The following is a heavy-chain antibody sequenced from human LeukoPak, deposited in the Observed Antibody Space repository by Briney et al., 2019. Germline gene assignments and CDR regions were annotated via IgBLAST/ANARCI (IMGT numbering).Heavy chain of an antibody. J-gene: IGHJ4*02. V-gene: IGHV3-23*01. CDR1: GFTFSSSA. CDR2: ISNNGGYT. D-gene: IGHD6-13*01. Sequence: GGSLRLSCAASGFTFSSSAMSWVRQAPGKGLEWVSAISNNGGYTYYADSVQGRFTISRDNSRSTLCLQMNSLRAEDTAVYYCAKIWEEEAAAGTGYWGQGTLVTVSS. CDR3: AKIWEEEAAAGTGY.